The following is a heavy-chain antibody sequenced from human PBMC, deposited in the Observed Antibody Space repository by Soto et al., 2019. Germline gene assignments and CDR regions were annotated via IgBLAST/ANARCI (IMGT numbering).Heavy chain of an antibody. CDR2: IYYSGST. J-gene: IGHJ4*02. V-gene: IGHV4-59*01. Sequence: SETLSLTCTVSGGSISSYYWSWIRQPPGKGLEWIGYIYYSGSTNYNPPLKSRVTISVDTSKNQFSLKLSSVTAADTAVYYCARGGSGYDLTLDYWGQGTLVTVS. CDR3: ARGGSGYDLTLDY. CDR1: GGSISSYY. D-gene: IGHD5-12*01.